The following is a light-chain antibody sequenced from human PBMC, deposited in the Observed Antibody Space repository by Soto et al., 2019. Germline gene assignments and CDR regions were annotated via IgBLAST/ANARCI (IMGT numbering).Light chain of an antibody. CDR1: SSNIGSNY. CDR2: KNN. V-gene: IGLV1-47*01. Sequence: QSALTQPPSASGTPGQRVTISCSGSSSNIGSNYVYWYQQHPGTAPKLLIYKNNQRPSGVPDRFSGSKSGTSASLAISGLRSEDEADYYCAAWDDSLSGVLIGGGTKLTVL. CDR3: AAWDDSLSGVL. J-gene: IGLJ2*01.